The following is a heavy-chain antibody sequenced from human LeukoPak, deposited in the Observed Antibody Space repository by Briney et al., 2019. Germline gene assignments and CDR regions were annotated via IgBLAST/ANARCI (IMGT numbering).Heavy chain of an antibody. V-gene: IGHV3-7*02. CDR2: INQDGSEK. CDR3: ARGPYSSNWYVDY. D-gene: IGHD6-13*01. J-gene: IGHJ4*02. Sequence: PGGSLRLSCAASGFTLSNYWMSWVRQAPGKGLEWVANINQDGSEKYYVDSVMGRFTISRDSAKNSLYLQMNSLRAEDTAVYYCARGPYSSNWYVDYWGQGTLVTVAS. CDR1: GFTLSNYW.